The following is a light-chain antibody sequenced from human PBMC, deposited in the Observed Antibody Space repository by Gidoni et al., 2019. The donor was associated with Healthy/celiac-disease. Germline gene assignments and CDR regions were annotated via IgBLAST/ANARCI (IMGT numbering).Light chain of an antibody. CDR2: DAS. V-gene: IGKV1-33*01. CDR3: QQYDNLPLT. J-gene: IGKJ4*01. Sequence: IKMTQSPSSLSASVGDRVTITCQASQDISNYLNWYQQKPGKAPKLLIYDASNLETGVPSRFSGSGSGTDFTFTSSSRQPEDIATYYCQQYDNLPLTCGGGTKVEIK. CDR1: QDISNY.